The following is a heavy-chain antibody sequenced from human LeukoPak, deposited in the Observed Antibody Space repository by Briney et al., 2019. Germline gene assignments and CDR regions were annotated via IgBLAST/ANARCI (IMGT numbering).Heavy chain of an antibody. J-gene: IGHJ4*02. D-gene: IGHD7-27*01. CDR3: AKERGGTGDGVAY. V-gene: IGHV3-30*02. Sequence: GGSLRLSCAASGFTFSDYGMHWVRQAPGKGLEWVAFIRYDGSNKYYADSVKGRFTISRDNSKNTLYLQMNSLRADDTAVYFCAKERGGTGDGVAYWGQGTLVTVSS. CDR1: GFTFSDYG. CDR2: IRYDGSNK.